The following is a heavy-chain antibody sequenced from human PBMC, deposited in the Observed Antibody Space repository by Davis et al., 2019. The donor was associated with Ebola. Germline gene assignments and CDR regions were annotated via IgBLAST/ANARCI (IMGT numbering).Heavy chain of an antibody. J-gene: IGHJ4*02. CDR3: ARGTSGAEH. Sequence: SETLSLTCTVSGDSINNYYWSWIRQPPGKGLEWMGYVYYNGRTNYNPSLKSRVTISVDTSKNQFSLKLRSVTAADTAVYYCARGTSGAEHWGQGTLATVSS. V-gene: IGHV4-59*01. D-gene: IGHD7-27*01. CDR1: GDSINNYY. CDR2: VYYNGRT.